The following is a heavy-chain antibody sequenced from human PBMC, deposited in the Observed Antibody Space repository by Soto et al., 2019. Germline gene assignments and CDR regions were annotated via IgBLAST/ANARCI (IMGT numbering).Heavy chain of an antibody. CDR3: ARAPPYANLYYYYGMDV. V-gene: IGHV3-21*01. CDR2: ISSSSSYI. J-gene: IGHJ6*02. CDR1: GFTFSSYS. Sequence: NPGGSLRLSCAASGFTFSSYSMNWVRQAPGKGLEWVSSISSSSSYIYYADSVKGRFTISRDNAKNSLYLQMNSLRAEDTAVYYCARAPPYANLYYYYGMDVWGQGTTVTVSS.